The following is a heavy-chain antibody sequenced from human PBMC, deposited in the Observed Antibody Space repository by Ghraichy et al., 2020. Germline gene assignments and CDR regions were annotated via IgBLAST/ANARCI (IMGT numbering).Heavy chain of an antibody. J-gene: IGHJ6*02. CDR2: IYSGGST. D-gene: IGHD3-3*01. Sequence: GGSLRLSCAASGFTVSSNYMSWVRQAPGKGLEWVSVIYSGGSTYYADSVKGRFTISRDNSKNTLYLQMNSLRAEDTAVYYCARDFDEWYTSYYYYGMDVWGQGTTVTVSS. CDR3: ARDFDEWYTSYYYYGMDV. CDR1: GFTVSSNY. V-gene: IGHV3-53*01.